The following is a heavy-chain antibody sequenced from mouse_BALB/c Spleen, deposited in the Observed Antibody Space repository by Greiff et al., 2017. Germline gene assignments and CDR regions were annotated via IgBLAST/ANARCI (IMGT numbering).Heavy chain of an antibody. V-gene: IGHV5-12-1*01. CDR1: GFAFSSYD. CDR3: ARQGNDGYFYAMDY. J-gene: IGHJ4*01. D-gene: IGHD2-3*01. CDR2: ISSGGGST. Sequence: EVKLMESGGGLVKPGGSLKLSCAASGFAFSSYDMSWVRQTPEKRLEWVAYISSGGGSTYYPDTVKGRFTISRDNAKNTLYLQMSSLKSEDTAMYYCARQGNDGYFYAMDYWGQGTSVTVSS.